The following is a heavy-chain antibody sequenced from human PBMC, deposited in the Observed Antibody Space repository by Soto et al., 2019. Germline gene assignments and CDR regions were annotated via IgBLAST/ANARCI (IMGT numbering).Heavy chain of an antibody. J-gene: IGHJ3*02. D-gene: IGHD3-16*02. V-gene: IGHV3-23*01. Sequence: GGSLRLSCAASGFTFSSYAMSWVRQAPGKGLEWVSAISGSGGSTYYADSVKGRFTISRDNSKNTLYLQMNNLRAEDTAVYYCARDLARDYIWGSYRSSAFDIWGQGTMVTVSS. CDR2: ISGSGGST. CDR3: ARDLARDYIWGSYRSSAFDI. CDR1: GFTFSSYA.